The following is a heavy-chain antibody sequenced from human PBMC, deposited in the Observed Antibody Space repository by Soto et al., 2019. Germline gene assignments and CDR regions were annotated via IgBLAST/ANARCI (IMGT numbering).Heavy chain of an antibody. CDR3: ATWTLERLPTPGPFDY. CDR2: FYYSGST. CDR1: GGSISSSSYY. Sequence: LQLQESGPGLVKPSETLSLTCTVSGGSISSSSYYWGWIRQPPGKGLEWIGSFYYSGSTYYNPSLRSRVTLSVDTSKNQFSLKLNSVTAADTAMYYCATWTLERLPTPGPFDYWGQGTLVTVSS. D-gene: IGHD2-21*01. V-gene: IGHV4-39*01. J-gene: IGHJ4*02.